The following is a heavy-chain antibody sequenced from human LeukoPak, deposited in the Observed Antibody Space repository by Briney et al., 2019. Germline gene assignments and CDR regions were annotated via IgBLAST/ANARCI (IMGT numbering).Heavy chain of an antibody. Sequence: GGSLRLSCAASGFTFSSYWMSWVRQAPGKGLEWVANIKQDGSEKYYVDSVKGRCTISRDNAKNSLYLQMNSLRAEDTAVYYCARDPSINDILTGYYDYWGQGTLVTVSS. V-gene: IGHV3-7*01. D-gene: IGHD3-9*01. J-gene: IGHJ4*02. CDR2: IKQDGSEK. CDR3: ARDPSINDILTGYYDY. CDR1: GFTFSSYW.